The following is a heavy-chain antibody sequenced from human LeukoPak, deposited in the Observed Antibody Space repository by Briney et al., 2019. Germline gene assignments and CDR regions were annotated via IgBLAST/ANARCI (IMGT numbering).Heavy chain of an antibody. J-gene: IGHJ4*02. CDR3: AKDYCRDGNCPFPFLDS. V-gene: IGHV3-23*01. CDR2: ITGTGGR. D-gene: IGHD2-15*01. Sequence: PGRSLRLSCAASGFTLTNHGVSWVRQAPGKGLEWVSIITGTGGRYYGDSVKGRFILSRDNSKNTVYMQMSSLRAEDTATYYCAKDYCRDGNCPFPFLDSWGQGTLVTVSS. CDR1: GFTLTNHG.